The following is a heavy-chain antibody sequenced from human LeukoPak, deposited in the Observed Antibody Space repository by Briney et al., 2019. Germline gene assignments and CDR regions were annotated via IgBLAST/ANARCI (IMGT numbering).Heavy chain of an antibody. V-gene: IGHV3-53*01. CDR2: IYSGGST. Sequence: GGSLRLSCAASGFTVSSNYMSWVRQAPGKGLEWVSVIYSGGSTYHADSVQGRLTIPRDNSKNTLYLQMNNLRVEDTALYYCARDRGGENCGGDCYSAFDPWGQGTLVTVSS. CDR1: GFTVSSNY. J-gene: IGHJ5*02. D-gene: IGHD2-21*02. CDR3: ARDRGGENCGGDCYSAFDP.